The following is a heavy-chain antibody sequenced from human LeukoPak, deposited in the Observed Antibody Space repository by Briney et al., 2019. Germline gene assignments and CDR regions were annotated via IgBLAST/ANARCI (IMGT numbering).Heavy chain of an antibody. V-gene: IGHV3-15*01. CDR2: LKSKTDGGAT. CDR3: THDYGDRGGFDY. Sequence: PGGSLRLSCAASGFTFSSYSMNWVRQAPGKGLEWVGRLKSKTDGGATDYAAPVKGRFTISRDDSKNTLYLQMNSLKTEDTAVYYCTHDYGDRGGFDYWGQGTLVTVSS. CDR1: GFTFSSYS. D-gene: IGHD4-17*01. J-gene: IGHJ4*02.